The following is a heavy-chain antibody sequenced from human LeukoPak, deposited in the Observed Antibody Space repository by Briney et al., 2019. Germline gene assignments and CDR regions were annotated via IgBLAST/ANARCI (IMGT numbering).Heavy chain of an antibody. J-gene: IGHJ4*02. CDR3: AKVKASSGYALPD. D-gene: IGHD5-12*01. CDR1: GFTFI. CDR2: ISGSGGST. V-gene: IGHV3-23*01. Sequence: GGSLRLSCAASGFTFIMSWVRQAPGKGLEWVSAISGSGGSTYYADSVKGRFTISRDNSKNTLYLQMNSLRAEDTAVYHCAKVKASSGYALPDWGQGTLVTVSS.